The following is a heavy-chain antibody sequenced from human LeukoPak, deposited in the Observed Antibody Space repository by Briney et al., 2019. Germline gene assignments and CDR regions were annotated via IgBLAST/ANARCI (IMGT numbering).Heavy chain of an antibody. J-gene: IGHJ4*02. D-gene: IGHD3-10*01. CDR1: GFTFSDYY. CDR3: ARDRYYYGSGSPGDFDY. V-gene: IGHV3-11*01. CDR2: ISSSGSTI. Sequence: GGSLRLSCAASGFTFSDYYMSWIRLAPGKGLEWVSYISSSGSTIYYADSVKGRFTISRDNAKNSLYLQMNSLRAEDTAVYYCARDRYYYGSGSPGDFDYWGQGTLVTVSS.